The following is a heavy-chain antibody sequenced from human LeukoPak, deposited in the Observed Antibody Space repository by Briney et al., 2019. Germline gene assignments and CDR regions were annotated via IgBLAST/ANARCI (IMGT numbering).Heavy chain of an antibody. V-gene: IGHV3-23*01. D-gene: IGHD1-1*01. J-gene: IGHJ4*02. Sequence: GGSLRLSCVAYGFPFRSYAMTWVRQTPGXGLESVSVITDDEDTYYADSVKGRFTISRDNSQNTVFLQMNSLRVEDTAVYYCAKVDYWSPENYFDSWGQGTLVTVSS. CDR1: GFPFRSYA. CDR2: ITDDEDT. CDR3: AKVDYWSPENYFDS.